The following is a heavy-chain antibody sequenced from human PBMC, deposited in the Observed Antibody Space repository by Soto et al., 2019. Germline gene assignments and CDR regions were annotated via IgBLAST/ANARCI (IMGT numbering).Heavy chain of an antibody. J-gene: IGHJ6*02. CDR2: IYWDGGGV. CDR3: TKDILAGGADV. Sequence: VQLADSGGGLVQPGASLRLSCVGSGIMLKDYAMHWVRQVPGRGLEWVAGIYWDGGGVDYAVSVKGRFTTSRDNGKNSRYWEMNILRVDDTAVYYCTKDILAGGADVWGQGTAVTVSS. CDR1: GIMLKDYA. V-gene: IGHV3-9*01. D-gene: IGHD3-3*02.